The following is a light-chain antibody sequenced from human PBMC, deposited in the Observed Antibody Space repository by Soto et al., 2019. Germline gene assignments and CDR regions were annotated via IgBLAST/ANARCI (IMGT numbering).Light chain of an antibody. CDR3: QQYGSSPS. J-gene: IGKJ4*01. CDR1: QSVSSRN. CDR2: GAS. V-gene: IGKV3-20*01. Sequence: TQPPGTLSLSPGERGTLSCRASQSVSSRNLAWYQQKPGQAPRLLIYGASSRATGIPDRFSGSGSGTDFTLTISRLEPEDFAVYYCQQYGSSPSFGGGTKVDI.